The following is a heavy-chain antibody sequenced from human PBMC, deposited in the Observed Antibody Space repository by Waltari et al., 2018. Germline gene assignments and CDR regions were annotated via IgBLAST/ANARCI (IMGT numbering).Heavy chain of an antibody. CDR3: ARGRITIFGVVISYYYGMDV. CDR1: GYTFTSYD. Sequence: QVQLVQSGAEVKKPGASVKVSCKASGYTFTSYDINWVRQATGQGLEWMGWRNPNSGNTGYAQKFQGRVTMTRNTSISTAYMELSSLRSEDTAVYYCARGRITIFGVVISYYYGMDVWGQGTTVTVSS. CDR2: RNPNSGNT. D-gene: IGHD3-3*01. V-gene: IGHV1-8*01. J-gene: IGHJ6*02.